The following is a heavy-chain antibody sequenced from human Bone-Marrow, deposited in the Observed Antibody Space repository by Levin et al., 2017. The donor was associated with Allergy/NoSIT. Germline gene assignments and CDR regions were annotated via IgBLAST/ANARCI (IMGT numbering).Heavy chain of an antibody. J-gene: IGHJ4*02. CDR2: IGSSGAST. V-gene: IGHV3-23*01. Sequence: GESLKISCAASGFTFSSLAMSWVRQAPGKGLEWVSTIGSSGASTYYADSVRGRFTISRDNSRNLVYLQMNTLRADDTALYYCAKGEDASLSQFAYWGQGTLVTVSA. CDR1: GFTFSSLA. D-gene: IGHD3-16*02. CDR3: AKGEDASLSQFAY.